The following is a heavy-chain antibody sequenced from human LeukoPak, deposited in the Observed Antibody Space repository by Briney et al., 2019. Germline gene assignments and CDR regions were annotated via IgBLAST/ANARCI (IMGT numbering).Heavy chain of an antibody. CDR3: ARDRDYAFDS. CDR2: IGGTHSNI. V-gene: IGHV3-48*02. J-gene: IGHJ4*02. CDR1: GFTFSIYS. Sequence: GGSLRLSCAASGFTFSIYSMNWVRQAPGMGLELVSYIGGTHSNIYYADSVKGRFTISRDDAKNSLYLQMNSLRDEDTAVYYCARDRDYAFDSWGQGTLVTVSS. D-gene: IGHD4-17*01.